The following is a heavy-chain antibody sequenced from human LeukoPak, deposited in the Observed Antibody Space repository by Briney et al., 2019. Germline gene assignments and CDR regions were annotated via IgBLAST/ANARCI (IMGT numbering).Heavy chain of an antibody. V-gene: IGHV4-39*07. CDR3: AREYTLYRSGWFLDY. Sequence: GSLRLSCAASGFTFNRYWMSWVRQPPGKGLEWIGSIDYSGNTYYNPSLKSRATISTDTSRSQFSLNLSSVTAADTAVYYCAREYTLYRSGWFLDYWGQGTVVTVSS. J-gene: IGHJ4*02. D-gene: IGHD6-19*01. CDR2: IDYSGNT. CDR1: GFTFNRYW.